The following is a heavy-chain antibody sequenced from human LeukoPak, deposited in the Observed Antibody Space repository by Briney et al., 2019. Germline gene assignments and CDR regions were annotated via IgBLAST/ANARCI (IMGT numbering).Heavy chain of an antibody. J-gene: IGHJ4*02. CDR1: GGSISSGGYY. CDR2: INHSGST. D-gene: IGHD6-19*01. V-gene: IGHV4-39*07. Sequence: SETLSLTCTVSGGSISSGGYYWSWIRQPPGKGLEWIGEINHSGSTNYNPSLKSRVTISVDTSKNQFSLKLSSVTAADTAVYYCARGISWAKPGGLVYWGQGTLVTVSS. CDR3: ARGISWAKPGGLVY.